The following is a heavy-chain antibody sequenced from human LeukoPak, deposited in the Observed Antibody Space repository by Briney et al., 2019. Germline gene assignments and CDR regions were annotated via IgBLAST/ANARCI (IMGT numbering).Heavy chain of an antibody. Sequence: SETLSLTCTVSGGSISSYYWSWIRQPPGKGPEWIGYIYTSGSTNYNPSLKSRVTISVDTSKNQFSLKLSSVTAADTAVYYCARHGGYYDFWSGEPNWFDPWGQGTLVTVSS. V-gene: IGHV4-4*09. CDR1: GGSISSYY. CDR2: IYTSGST. J-gene: IGHJ5*02. CDR3: ARHGGYYDFWSGEPNWFDP. D-gene: IGHD3-3*01.